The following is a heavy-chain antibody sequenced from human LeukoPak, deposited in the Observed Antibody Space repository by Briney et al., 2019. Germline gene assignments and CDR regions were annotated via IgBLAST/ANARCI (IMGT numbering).Heavy chain of an antibody. D-gene: IGHD6-13*01. CDR3: ARQGPYSSSWYAWFDP. CDR1: GYSFTSYW. Sequence: GESLKISCKGSGYSFTSYWIGWVRQMPGKGLEWMGIIYPGDSGTRYSPSFQGQVTISADKSISTAYLQWSSLKASDTAMYYCARQGPYSSSWYAWFDPWGQGTLVTVSS. V-gene: IGHV5-51*01. CDR2: IYPGDSGT. J-gene: IGHJ5*02.